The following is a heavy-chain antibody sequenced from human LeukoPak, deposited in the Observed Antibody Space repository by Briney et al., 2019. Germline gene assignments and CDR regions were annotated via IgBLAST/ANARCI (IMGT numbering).Heavy chain of an antibody. CDR1: GYTFTSYA. D-gene: IGHD3-22*01. V-gene: IGHV1-69*05. CDR2: IIPIFGTA. Sequence: SVKVSCKASGYTFTSYAISWVRQAPGQGLEWMGRIIPIFGTANYAQKFQGRVTITTDESTSTAYMELSSLRSEDTAVYYCARGSSGSNINFDYWGQGTLVTVSS. CDR3: ARGSSGSNINFDY. J-gene: IGHJ4*02.